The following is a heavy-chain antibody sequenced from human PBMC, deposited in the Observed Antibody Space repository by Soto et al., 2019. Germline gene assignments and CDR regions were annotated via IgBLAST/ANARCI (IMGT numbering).Heavy chain of an antibody. CDR1: GFTFSSYA. Sequence: QVQLVESGGGVVQPGRSLRLSCAASGFTFSSYAMHWVRQAPGKWLEWVAVISYDGSNKYYADSVKGRFTISRDNSKNTLYLQMNSLRAEDTAVYYCARENYFDYWGQGTLVTVSS. J-gene: IGHJ4*02. CDR2: ISYDGSNK. V-gene: IGHV3-30-3*01. CDR3: ARENYFDY.